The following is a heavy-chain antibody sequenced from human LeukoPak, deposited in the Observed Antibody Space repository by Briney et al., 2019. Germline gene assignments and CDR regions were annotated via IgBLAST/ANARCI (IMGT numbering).Heavy chain of an antibody. J-gene: IGHJ4*02. CDR2: IYSGGST. CDR3: ASHPSKVRGVIIPPHYFDY. V-gene: IGHV3-53*01. Sequence: GGSLRLSCAASGFTVSSNYMSWVRQAPGKGLEWVSVIYSGGSTYYADSVKGRFTISRDNSKNTLYLQMNSLRAEDTAVYYCASHPSKVRGVIIPPHYFDYWGQGTLVTVSS. D-gene: IGHD3-10*01. CDR1: GFTVSSNY.